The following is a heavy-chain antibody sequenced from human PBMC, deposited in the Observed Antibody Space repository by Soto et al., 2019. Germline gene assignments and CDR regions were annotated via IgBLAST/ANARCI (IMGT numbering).Heavy chain of an antibody. CDR1: GGSISSYY. CDR3: ARPDCSSTSCYFKH. V-gene: IGHV4-59*08. D-gene: IGHD2-2*01. CDR2: IYYSGST. J-gene: IGHJ1*01. Sequence: PSETLSLTCTVSGGSISSYYWSWIRQPPGKGLEWIGYIYYSGSTNYNPSLKSRVTISVDTSKNQFSLKLSSVTAADTAVYYCARPDCSSTSCYFKHWGQGTLVTVSS.